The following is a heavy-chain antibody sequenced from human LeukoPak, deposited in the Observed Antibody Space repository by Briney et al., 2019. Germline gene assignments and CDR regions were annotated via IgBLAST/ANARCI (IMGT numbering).Heavy chain of an antibody. CDR1: GGSFSGYY. CDR3: GRTEETGYSYRYFGYYYYMDV. CDR2: INHSGIT. D-gene: IGHD5-18*01. V-gene: IGHV4-34*01. J-gene: IGHJ6*03. Sequence: AETLSLTCAVYGGSFSGYYWSWIRQPPGKGLEWMGAINHSGITNYNPSVQTRVTISVDTSKNQFSLKLSSVPAADTAVYYCGRTEETGYSYRYFGYYYYMDVWGKGTTVTVSS.